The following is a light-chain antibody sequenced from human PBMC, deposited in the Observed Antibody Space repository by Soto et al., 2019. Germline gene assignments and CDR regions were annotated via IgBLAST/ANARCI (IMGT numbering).Light chain of an antibody. Sequence: DIQLTQSPSSLSASVGDRVTITCRASQAISSYLAWYQQKPGKVPELLIYATSTLQSGAPSRYSGSESGTDFTHTISSLQHEDVATYYCHKYNHSPTCGGGTKVEIK. J-gene: IGKJ4*01. CDR2: ATS. V-gene: IGKV1-27*01. CDR3: HKYNHSPT. CDR1: QAISSY.